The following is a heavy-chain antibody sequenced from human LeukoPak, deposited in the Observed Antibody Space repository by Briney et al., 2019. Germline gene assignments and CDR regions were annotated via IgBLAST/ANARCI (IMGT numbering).Heavy chain of an antibody. CDR3: ARGSSGYYYVLSWYFDL. J-gene: IGHJ2*01. V-gene: IGHV4-38-2*02. Sequence: PSETLSLTCTVSGYSISSGYYWGCIRQPPGKGLEWIGSIDQSGSTYYNPSLKSRVTISVDTSKNQFSLKLSSVTAADTAVYYCARGSSGYYYVLSWYFDLWGRGTLVTVSS. CDR1: GYSISSGYY. D-gene: IGHD3-22*01. CDR2: IDQSGST.